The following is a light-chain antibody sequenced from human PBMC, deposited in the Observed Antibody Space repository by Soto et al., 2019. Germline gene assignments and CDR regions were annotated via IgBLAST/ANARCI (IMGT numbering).Light chain of an antibody. V-gene: IGKV3-20*01. J-gene: IGKJ1*01. CDR3: HDYGKSRT. CDR2: GAS. CDR1: QSVTNSY. Sequence: EVVLTQSPGTLSLSPGERATLSCRASQSVTNSYLAWYQQKPGQAPRLLIYGASRRATDIPDRFSGSGSATDFALNITIVEPDDFTVYYCHDYGKSRTFGQGTKVEIK.